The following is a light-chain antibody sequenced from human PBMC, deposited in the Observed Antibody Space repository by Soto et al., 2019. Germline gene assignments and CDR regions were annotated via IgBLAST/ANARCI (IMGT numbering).Light chain of an antibody. V-gene: IGKV2-30*02. Sequence: DVVMTQSPLSLPVTLGQPASISCRSSQSLIHSDGSTYLSWFQQRPGQSPRRLIYEVSDRDSGVQEGFSGGGSGLIFPLKISRVEAEDVGVYYCMQGTHWPWTFGQGTEVEIK. CDR3: MQGTHWPWT. CDR2: EVS. J-gene: IGKJ1*01. CDR1: QSLIHSDGSTY.